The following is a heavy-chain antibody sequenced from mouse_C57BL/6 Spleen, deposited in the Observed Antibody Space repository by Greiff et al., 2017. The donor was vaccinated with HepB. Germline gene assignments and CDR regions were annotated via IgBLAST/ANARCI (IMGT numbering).Heavy chain of an antibody. V-gene: IGHV1-64*01. J-gene: IGHJ4*01. CDR2: IHPNSGST. CDR1: GYTFTSYW. Sequence: QVQLQQPGAELVKPGASVKLSCKASGYTFTSYWMHWVKQRPGQGLEWIGMIHPNSGSTNYNEKFKSKATLTVDKSSSTAYMQLSSLTSEDSAVYYCAREDDGSSYAMDYWGQGTSVTVSS. CDR3: AREDDGSSYAMDY. D-gene: IGHD1-1*01.